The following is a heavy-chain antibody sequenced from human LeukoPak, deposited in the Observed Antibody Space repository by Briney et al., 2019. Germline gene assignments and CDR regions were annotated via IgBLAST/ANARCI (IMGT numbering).Heavy chain of an antibody. D-gene: IGHD5-24*01. J-gene: IGHJ4*02. Sequence: PGGSLRLSCAASGFTFNSYWMSWVRQAPGKGLEWVANIKEDGTETYYVDSVKGRFTISRDNAKNSLYLQMNSLRVEDTAVYYCAKEGRSLQTYWGQGTLVTVSS. CDR1: GFTFNSYW. CDR2: IKEDGTET. V-gene: IGHV3-7*03. CDR3: AKEGRSLQTY.